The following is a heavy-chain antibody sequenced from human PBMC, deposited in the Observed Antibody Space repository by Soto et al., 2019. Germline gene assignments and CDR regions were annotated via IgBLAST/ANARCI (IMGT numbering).Heavy chain of an antibody. CDR2: IYDSGSP. CDR1: GGSISVYY. V-gene: IGHV4-59*01. CDR3: ARGVGSSPPRY. D-gene: IGHD3-9*01. Sequence: SETLSLTCTISGGSISVYYWSWIRQSPGQGLEWIGYIYDSGSPYYNPSLKTRVTISADTSKNQISLKLTSATAADTAVYFCARGVGSSPPRYWGRGTLVTVSS. J-gene: IGHJ4*02.